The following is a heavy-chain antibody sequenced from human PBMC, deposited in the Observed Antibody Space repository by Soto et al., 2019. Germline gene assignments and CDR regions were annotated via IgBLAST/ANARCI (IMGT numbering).Heavy chain of an antibody. Sequence: QLQLQESGPGLVEPSETLSLTCTVSGGSISSSSYYWGWIRQPPGKGLEWIGSIYYSGSTYYNPSLKSRVTISVDTSKNQFSLKLSSVTAADTAVYYCARNPRGWELYYYCYYMDVWGKGTTVTVSS. D-gene: IGHD6-19*01. CDR2: IYYSGST. CDR1: GGSISSSSYY. J-gene: IGHJ6*03. V-gene: IGHV4-39*01. CDR3: ARNPRGWELYYYCYYMDV.